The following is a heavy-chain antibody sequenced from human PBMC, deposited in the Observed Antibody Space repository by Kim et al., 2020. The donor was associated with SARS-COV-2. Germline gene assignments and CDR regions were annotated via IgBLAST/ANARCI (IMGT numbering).Heavy chain of an antibody. CDR3: AKEGRTYYYDSSGSSAFDI. CDR1: GFTFSSYA. Sequence: GGSLRLSCAASGFTFSSYAMSWVRQAPGKGLEWVSAISGSGGSTYYADSVKGRFTISRDNSKNTLYLQMNSLRAEDTAVYYCAKEGRTYYYDSSGSSAFDIWGQGTMVTVSS. V-gene: IGHV3-23*01. D-gene: IGHD3-22*01. J-gene: IGHJ3*02. CDR2: ISGSGGST.